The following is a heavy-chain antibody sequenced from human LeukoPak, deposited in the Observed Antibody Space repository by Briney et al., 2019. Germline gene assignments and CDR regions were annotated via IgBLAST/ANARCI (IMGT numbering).Heavy chain of an antibody. J-gene: IGHJ5*02. CDR2: INWNGGST. D-gene: IGHD1-26*01. Sequence: GGSLRLSCAASGFTFDDYGMSWVRQAPGKGLEWVSGINWNGGSTGYADSVKGRFTISRDNAKNSLYLQMNSLRAEDTALYYCARGRVVGATTMAEFDPWGQGTLVTVSS. CDR1: GFTFDDYG. CDR3: ARGRVVGATTMAEFDP. V-gene: IGHV3-20*04.